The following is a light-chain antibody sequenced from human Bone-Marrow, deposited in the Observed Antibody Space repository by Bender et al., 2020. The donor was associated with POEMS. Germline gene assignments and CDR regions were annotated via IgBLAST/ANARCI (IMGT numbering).Light chain of an antibody. CDR3: VAWDASLNGWV. CDR1: SSNIARHS. J-gene: IGLJ3*02. Sequence: QSVLTQPPSASGTPGQKVTISCSGSSSNIARHSVYWYQQLPGAAPTLLIYRNNQRPSGVPARFSGSKSGTSASLAITGLQSDDEAIYFCVAWDASLNGWVFGGGTKLTVL. CDR2: RNN. V-gene: IGLV1-47*01.